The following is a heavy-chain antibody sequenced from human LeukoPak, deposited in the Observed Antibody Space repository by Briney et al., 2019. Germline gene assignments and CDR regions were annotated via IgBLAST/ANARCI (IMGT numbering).Heavy chain of an antibody. CDR3: AGPHCSGGSCFSRSGALDI. J-gene: IGHJ3*02. D-gene: IGHD2-15*01. V-gene: IGHV4-39*01. CDR2: IYYSGST. CDR1: GGSISSSSYY. Sequence: AETLSLTCTVSGGSISSSSYYWGWIRQPPGKGLEWIGSIYYSGSTYYNPSLKSRVTISVDTSKNQFSLKLSSVTAADTAVYYCAGPHCSGGSCFSRSGALDIWGQGTMVTVSS.